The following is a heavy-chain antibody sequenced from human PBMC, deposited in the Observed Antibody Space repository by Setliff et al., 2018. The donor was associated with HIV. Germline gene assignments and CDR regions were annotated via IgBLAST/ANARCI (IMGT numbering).Heavy chain of an antibody. CDR3: AKARRVADFDY. D-gene: IGHD2-15*01. V-gene: IGHV4-61*09. Sequence: SETLSLTCTVSGGSISSGTYYWSWIRQPAGKGLEWIGHIYTSGSTSGSANYNPSLKSRVTISVDMSKNQFSLKLNSVTAADTAVYHCAKARRVADFDYWGQGTLVTVSS. CDR2: IYTSGS. CDR1: GGSISSGTYY. J-gene: IGHJ4*02.